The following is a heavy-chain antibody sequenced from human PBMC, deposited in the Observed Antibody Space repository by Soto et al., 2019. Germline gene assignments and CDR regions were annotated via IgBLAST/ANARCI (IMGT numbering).Heavy chain of an antibody. D-gene: IGHD6-19*01. Sequence: SGGSLRLSCAASGFTFSTYNMMWVRQAPGKGLEWISFIRSNGATPYYADSVKGRFTISRDNARNSLYLQINSLRGDDTAVYFCARDSGSGGMDVWGQGTTVTVSS. CDR2: IRSNGATP. CDR1: GFTFSTYN. V-gene: IGHV3-48*01. J-gene: IGHJ6*02. CDR3: ARDSGSGGMDV.